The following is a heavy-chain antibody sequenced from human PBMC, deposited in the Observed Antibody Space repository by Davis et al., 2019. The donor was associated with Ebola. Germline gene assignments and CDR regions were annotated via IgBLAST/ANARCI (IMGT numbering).Heavy chain of an antibody. D-gene: IGHD3-3*01. CDR2: ISWNSGSI. J-gene: IGHJ6*04. V-gene: IGHV3-9*01. Sequence: GGSLRLSCAASGFTFDDYAMHWVRQAPGKGLEWVSGISWNSGSIGYADSVKGRFTISRDNAKNSLYLQMNSLRAEDTALYYCAKDIRVLRFLEWLLYSDGMDVWGKGTTVTVSS. CDR3: AKDIRVLRFLEWLLYSDGMDV. CDR1: GFTFDDYA.